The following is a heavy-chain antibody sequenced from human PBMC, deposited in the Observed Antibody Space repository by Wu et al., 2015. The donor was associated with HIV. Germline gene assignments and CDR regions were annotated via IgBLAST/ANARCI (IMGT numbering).Heavy chain of an antibody. CDR2: INPNSGKS. Sequence: QVQLVQSGAEVKKPGSSVKVSCKASGGTFSSYAISWVRQAPGQGLEWMGWINPNSGKSYYAERFQGRVTMTRDTSTSTAYMELSSLRSEDTAVYYCGRRGLWDDGIEIVRGGMDVWGQGTTVTVS. J-gene: IGHJ6*02. CDR3: GRRGLWDDGIEIVRGGMDV. D-gene: IGHD3-10*01. V-gene: IGHV1-8*02. CDR1: GGTFSSYA.